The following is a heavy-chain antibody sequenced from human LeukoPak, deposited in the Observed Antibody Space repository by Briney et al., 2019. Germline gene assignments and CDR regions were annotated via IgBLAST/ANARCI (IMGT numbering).Heavy chain of an antibody. CDR2: ISYDGSNK. Sequence: GGSLRLSCVASGFPFSSYWMTWVRQAPGKGLEWVAVISYDGSNKYYADSVKGRFTISRDNSKNTLYLQMNSLRAEDTAVYYCAKGSYGGNSPEYFQHWGQGTLVTVSS. D-gene: IGHD4-23*01. CDR3: AKGSYGGNSPEYFQH. J-gene: IGHJ1*01. CDR1: GFPFSSYW. V-gene: IGHV3-30*18.